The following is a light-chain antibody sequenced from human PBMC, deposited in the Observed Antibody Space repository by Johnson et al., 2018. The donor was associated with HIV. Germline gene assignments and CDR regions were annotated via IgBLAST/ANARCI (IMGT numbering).Light chain of an antibody. CDR1: SSNIGNNY. V-gene: IGLV1-51*02. CDR3: GTWDSSLSAGV. CDR2: ENN. Sequence: HSVLTQPPSVSAAPGQKVTISCSGSSSNIGNNYVSWYQQFPGTAPKLLIYENNKRPSGIPDRFSGSKSGTSATLGITGLQTGDEADYYCGTWDSSLSAGVFGTGAKVTVL. J-gene: IGLJ1*01.